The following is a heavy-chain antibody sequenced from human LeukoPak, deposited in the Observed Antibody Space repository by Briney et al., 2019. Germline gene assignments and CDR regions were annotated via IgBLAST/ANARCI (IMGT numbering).Heavy chain of an antibody. J-gene: IGHJ4*02. CDR3: AREIRGYYAAY. CDR1: GFTFSAYP. D-gene: IGHD3-3*01. Sequence: GGSLRLSCAASGFTFSAYPLHWVRQAPGKGLDWVALISYDGSFQSYADSVKGRFTISRDSSTNTVSLQMNSLRDEDTAMYYCAREIRGYYAAYWGQGILVTVSS. CDR2: ISYDGSFQ. V-gene: IGHV3-30*04.